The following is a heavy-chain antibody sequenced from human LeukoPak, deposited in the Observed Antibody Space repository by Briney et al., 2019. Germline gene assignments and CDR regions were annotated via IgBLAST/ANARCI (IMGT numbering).Heavy chain of an antibody. D-gene: IGHD3-16*01. CDR1: GFIFSSYS. J-gene: IGHJ5*02. Sequence: PGGSLRLSCAASGFIFSSYSMSWVRQAPGKGLEWVSVITGSGGNTYYADSVKGRFTISKDNSKNTVYLQMSSLRAEDTAVYYCAREELGSGLGFDPWGQGTLVTVSS. V-gene: IGHV3-23*01. CDR2: ITGSGGNT. CDR3: AREELGSGLGFDP.